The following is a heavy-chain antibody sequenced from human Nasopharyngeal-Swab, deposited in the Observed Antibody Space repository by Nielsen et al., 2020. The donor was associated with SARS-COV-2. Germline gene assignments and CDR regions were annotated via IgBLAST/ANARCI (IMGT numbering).Heavy chain of an antibody. D-gene: IGHD3-16*01. V-gene: IGHV4-34*01. CDR2: INHSGST. Sequence: WIRQPPGKGLEWIGEINHSGSTNYNPSLKSRVTISVDTSKDQFSLKLSSVTAAGTAVYYCARLDARTIIWGGMDVWGQGTTVTVSS. J-gene: IGHJ6*02. CDR3: ARLDARTIIWGGMDV.